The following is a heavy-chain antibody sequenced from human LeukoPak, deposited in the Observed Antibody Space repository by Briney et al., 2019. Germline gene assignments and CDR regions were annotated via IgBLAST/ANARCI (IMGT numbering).Heavy chain of an antibody. CDR3: ARSYGTSGYYPYYFDY. V-gene: IGHV1-2*06. CDR1: GYTFTGYY. CDR2: INPNSGGT. Sequence: GASVKVSCKTSGYTFTGYYMHWVRQAPGQGLEWMGRINPNSGGTNYAQKFQGRVTMTRDTSISTTYMELSRLRSDDTAVYYCARSYGTSGYYPYYFDYWGQGTLVTVSS. J-gene: IGHJ4*02. D-gene: IGHD3-22*01.